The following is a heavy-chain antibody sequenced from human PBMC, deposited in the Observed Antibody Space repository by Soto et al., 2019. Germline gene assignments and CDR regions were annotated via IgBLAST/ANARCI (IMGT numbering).Heavy chain of an antibody. D-gene: IGHD2-8*02. V-gene: IGHV3-23*01. CDR2: ISGSGDNT. J-gene: IGHJ4*02. Sequence: PGGSLRLSCAASKFTFSTYAMTWVRQAPGKGLERVSDISGSGDNTYYADSVKGRFTISRDNSKSTLYLQMNSLRAEDTAVYYCAKDMVHCTGTRCARYFEKWGRGTMVSVSS. CDR3: AKDMVHCTGTRCARYFEK. CDR1: KFTFSTYA.